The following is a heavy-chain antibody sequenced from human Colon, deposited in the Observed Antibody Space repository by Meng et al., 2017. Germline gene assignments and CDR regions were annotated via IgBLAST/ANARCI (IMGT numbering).Heavy chain of an antibody. D-gene: IGHD3-10*02. CDR2: TYYRSKYYN. J-gene: IGHJ4*02. CDR3: ARDWGDVRGGFDF. CDR1: GASVSSNSAA. V-gene: IGHV6-1*01. Sequence: QVQPPQSGPGLVKPSQTLSLTCAISGASVSSNSAAWNWIRQSPSRGPEWLGRTYYRSKYYNDYALSVKSRITINPDTSKNQFSLQLNSVTPEDTAIYYCARDWGDVRGGFDFWGQGTLVTVSS.